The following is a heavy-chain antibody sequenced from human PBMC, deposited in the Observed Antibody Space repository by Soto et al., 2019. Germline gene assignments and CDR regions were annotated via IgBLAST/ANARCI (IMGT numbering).Heavy chain of an antibody. J-gene: IGHJ4*02. Sequence: GASVKVSSKASGGTFSSYAISWVRQAPGQGLEWMGGIIPIFGTANYAQKFQGRDTITADESTSTAYMELSSLRSEDTALYYCAKDYGTIFGNFAYWGQGTLVIVSS. V-gene: IGHV1-69*13. D-gene: IGHD3-3*01. CDR3: AKDYGTIFGNFAY. CDR1: GGTFSSYA. CDR2: IIPIFGTA.